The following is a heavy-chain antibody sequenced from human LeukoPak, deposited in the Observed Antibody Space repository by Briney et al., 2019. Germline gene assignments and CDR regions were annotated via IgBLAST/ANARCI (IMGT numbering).Heavy chain of an antibody. CDR1: GFTFSSYW. D-gene: IGHD6-19*01. CDR2: IKQDGSDK. J-gene: IGHJ4*02. CDR3: AKLGSSGWYGSLDY. V-gene: IGHV3-7*03. Sequence: GGSLRLSCAASGFTFSSYWMSWVRQAPGKGLEWVANIKQDGSDKYYVDSVKGRFTISRDNAKNSLYLQMNSLRAEDTAVYYCAKLGSSGWYGSLDYWGQGTLVTVSS.